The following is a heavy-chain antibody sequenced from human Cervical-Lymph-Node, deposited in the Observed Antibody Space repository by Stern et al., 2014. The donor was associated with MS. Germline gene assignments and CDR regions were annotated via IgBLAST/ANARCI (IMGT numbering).Heavy chain of an antibody. Sequence: EVQLVESGAEVKKPGESLKISCKLSGYSFTIYYIAWVRQMPGKGLELMVVLYPYDSDTTYSPSFQGQVTISADKSITTAYLQWSSLRASDTAMYYCARHVQGFDYWGQGTLVTVSS. V-gene: IGHV5-51*01. CDR2: LYPYDSDT. CDR1: GYSFTIYY. CDR3: ARHVQGFDY. J-gene: IGHJ4*02.